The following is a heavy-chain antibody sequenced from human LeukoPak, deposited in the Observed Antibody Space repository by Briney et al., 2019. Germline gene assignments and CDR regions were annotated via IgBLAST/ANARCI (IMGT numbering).Heavy chain of an antibody. CDR1: GFTFSSYA. Sequence: GGSLRLSCAASGFTFSSYAMTWVRQAPGKGLEWVSRISWNGGNIDYADSVKGRFTISRDNAKNSLYLQMNNLRAEDTAFYYCTGRHFWGQGTLATVSS. J-gene: IGHJ4*02. CDR3: TGRHF. D-gene: IGHD6-6*01. V-gene: IGHV3-9*01. CDR2: ISWNGGNI.